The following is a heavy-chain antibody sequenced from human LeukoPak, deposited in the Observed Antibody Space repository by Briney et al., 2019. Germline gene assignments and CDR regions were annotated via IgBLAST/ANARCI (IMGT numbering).Heavy chain of an antibody. Sequence: ASVKVSCKASGYTFTSYAMHWVRQAPGQRLEWMGWINAGNGNTKYSQKFQGRVTITRDTSASTAYMELSSLRSEDTAVYYCARAYGVGASSGLDYWGQGTLVTVSS. CDR1: GYTFTSYA. CDR2: INAGNGNT. J-gene: IGHJ4*02. D-gene: IGHD1-26*01. V-gene: IGHV1-3*01. CDR3: ARAYGVGASSGLDY.